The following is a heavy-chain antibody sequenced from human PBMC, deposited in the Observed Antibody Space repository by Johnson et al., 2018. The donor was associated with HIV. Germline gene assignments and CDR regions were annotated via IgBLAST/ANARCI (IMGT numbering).Heavy chain of an antibody. CDR1: GFTFDDYC. J-gene: IGHJ3*02. CDR2: ISGGEDDT. V-gene: IGHV3-23*04. Sequence: VPLVESGGGVVRPGGSLRLSCAASGFTFDDYCMSWVRQAPGKGLEWVSFISGGEDDTYYADSVKGRFTISRDNSKTTLYLQMNSLRDEDTAVYYCANSLLLDAFNIWGQGTMVTVSS. CDR3: ANSLLLDAFNI.